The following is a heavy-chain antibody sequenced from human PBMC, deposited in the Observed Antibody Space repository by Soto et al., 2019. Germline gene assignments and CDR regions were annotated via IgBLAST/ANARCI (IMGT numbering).Heavy chain of an antibody. V-gene: IGHV4-59*01. CDR3: ARGTADCTNGVCAREYYFDY. CDR1: GGSISSYY. Sequence: SETLSLTCTVSGGSISSYYWSWIRQPPGKGLEWIGYIYYSGSTNYNPSLKSRVTISVDTSKNQFSLKLSSVTAADTAVYYCARGTADCTNGVCAREYYFDYWGQGTLVTVSS. D-gene: IGHD2-8*01. CDR2: IYYSGST. J-gene: IGHJ4*02.